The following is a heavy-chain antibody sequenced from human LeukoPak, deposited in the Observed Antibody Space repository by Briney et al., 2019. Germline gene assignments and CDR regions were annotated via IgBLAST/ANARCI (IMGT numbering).Heavy chain of an antibody. CDR1: GGSISSGGYY. Sequence: SETLSLTCTGSGGSISSGGYYWSWIRQHPGKGLEWIGYIYYSGSTYYNPSLKSRVTISVDTSKNQFSLKLSSVTAADTAVYYCARMTWKTYYYYGMDVWGQGTTVTVSS. CDR3: ARMTWKTYYYYGMDV. V-gene: IGHV4-31*03. CDR2: IYYSGST. J-gene: IGHJ6*02. D-gene: IGHD1-1*01.